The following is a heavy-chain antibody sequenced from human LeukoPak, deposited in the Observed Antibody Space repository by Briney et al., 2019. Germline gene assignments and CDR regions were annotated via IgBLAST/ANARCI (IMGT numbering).Heavy chain of an antibody. V-gene: IGHV1-8*03. J-gene: IGHJ6*03. CDR3: AKSEGCSSTSCYGHYYYYYMDV. CDR2: MNPNSGNT. CDR1: GYTFTSYD. D-gene: IGHD2-2*01. Sequence: ASVKVSCKASGYTFTSYDINWVRQATGQGLEWMGWMNPNSGNTGYAQKFQGRVTITRNTSISTAYMELSSLRSEDTAVYYCAKSEGCSSTSCYGHYYYYYMDVWGKGTSVTASS.